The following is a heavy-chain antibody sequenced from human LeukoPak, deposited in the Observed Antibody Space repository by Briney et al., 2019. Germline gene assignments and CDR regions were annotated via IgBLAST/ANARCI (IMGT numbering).Heavy chain of an antibody. CDR3: ARSQYYYDSSGYYYGNFDY. J-gene: IGHJ4*02. CDR2: IYYSGST. V-gene: IGHV4-39*07. CDR1: GGSISSSSYY. D-gene: IGHD3-22*01. Sequence: SETLSLTCTVSGGSISSSSYYWGWIRQPPGKGLEWIGSIYYSGSTYYNPSLKSRVTISVDTSKNQFSLKLSPVTAADTAVYYCARSQYYYDSSGYYYGNFDYWGQGTLVTVSS.